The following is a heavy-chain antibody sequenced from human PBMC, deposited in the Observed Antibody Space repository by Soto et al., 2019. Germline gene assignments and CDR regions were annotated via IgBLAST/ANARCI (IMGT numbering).Heavy chain of an antibody. V-gene: IGHV3-13*01. J-gene: IGHJ6*03. D-gene: IGHD2-8*01. Sequence: GGSLRLSCAASGFTFSSYDMHWVRQATGKGLEWVSAIGTAGDTYYPGSVKGRFTISRENAKNSLYLQMNSLRAGDTAVYYCARQALLYSNDHYYYYYYMDVWGKGTTVTVSS. CDR2: IGTAGDT. CDR3: ARQALLYSNDHYYYYYYMDV. CDR1: GFTFSSYD.